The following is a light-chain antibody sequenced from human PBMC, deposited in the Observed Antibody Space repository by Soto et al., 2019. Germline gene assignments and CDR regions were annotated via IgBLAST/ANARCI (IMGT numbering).Light chain of an antibody. Sequence: DIQMTQSPSSLSASVGDRVTITCRASQSIGRFLNWHQQKPGKAPNVLINVASTLRSGVPSRFSGSGSGTDFTLTISSLQPEDFATYYCQQSYSTPWTFGQGTKVEIK. J-gene: IGKJ1*01. V-gene: IGKV1-39*01. CDR1: QSIGRF. CDR3: QQSYSTPWT. CDR2: VAS.